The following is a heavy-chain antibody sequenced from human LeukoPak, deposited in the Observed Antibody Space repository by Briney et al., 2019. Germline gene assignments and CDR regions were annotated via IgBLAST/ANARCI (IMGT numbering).Heavy chain of an antibody. CDR1: GFTFSSYS. D-gene: IGHD1-26*01. CDR2: ISSSSSTI. CDR3: ARDSTRYSGSYAEYFQH. V-gene: IGHV3-48*01. J-gene: IGHJ1*01. Sequence: GGSLRLSCAASGFTFSSYSMNWVRQAPGKGLEWVSYISSSSSTIYYADSVKGRFTISRDNAKNSLYLQMNSLRAEDTAVYYCARDSTRYSGSYAEYFQHWGQGTLVTVSS.